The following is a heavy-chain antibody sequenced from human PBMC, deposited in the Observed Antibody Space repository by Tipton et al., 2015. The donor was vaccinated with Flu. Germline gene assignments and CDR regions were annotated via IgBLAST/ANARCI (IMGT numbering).Heavy chain of an antibody. J-gene: IGHJ4*02. CDR1: GGSMSNNF. V-gene: IGHV4-4*07. Sequence: TLSLTCTVSGGSMSNNFWSWFRQPAEKGLEWIGRIYASGVTNYNPSLKSRVTMSIDTSKNQFSLKLSSVTAADTAVYYCARRKTVTTRLTYFDYWGQGTLVTVSS. CDR3: ARRKTVTTRLTYFDY. D-gene: IGHD4-17*01. CDR2: IYASGVT.